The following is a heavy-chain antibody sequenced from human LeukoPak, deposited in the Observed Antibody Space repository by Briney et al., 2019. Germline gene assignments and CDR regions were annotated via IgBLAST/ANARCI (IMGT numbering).Heavy chain of an antibody. J-gene: IGHJ3*02. CDR1: GYTFTSYY. V-gene: IGHV1-46*01. CDR2: INPSGGST. Sequence: ASVKVSCKSSGYTFTSYYMHWVRQAPGQGLEWMGIINPSGGSTSYAQKFQGRVTMTRDTSTSTVYMELSSLRSEDTAVYYCARWRWSDAFDIWGQGTMVTVSS. D-gene: IGHD2-15*01. CDR3: ARWRWSDAFDI.